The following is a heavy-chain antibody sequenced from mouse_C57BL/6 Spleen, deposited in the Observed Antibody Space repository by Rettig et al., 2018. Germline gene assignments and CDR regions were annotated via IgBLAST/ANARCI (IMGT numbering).Heavy chain of an antibody. Sequence: WIGRIHPSDSDTNYNQKFKGKATLTVDKSSSTAYMQLSSLTSEDSAVYYCAISPWGPMDYWGQGTSVTVSS. J-gene: IGHJ4*01. V-gene: IGHV1-74*01. D-gene: IGHD3-3*01. CDR3: AISPWGPMDY. CDR2: IHPSDSDT.